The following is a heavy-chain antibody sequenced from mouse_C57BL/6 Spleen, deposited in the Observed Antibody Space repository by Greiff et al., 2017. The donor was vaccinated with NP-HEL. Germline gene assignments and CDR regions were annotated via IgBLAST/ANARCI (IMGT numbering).Heavy chain of an antibody. D-gene: IGHD2-3*01. CDR1: GYTFTSYW. V-gene: IGHV1-69*01. J-gene: IGHJ3*01. Sequence: VQLQQSGAELVMPGASVKLSCKASGYTFTSYWMHWVKQRPGQGLEWIGEIDPSDSYTNYNQKFKGKSTLTVDKSSSTAYMQLSSLTSEDSAVYYCARGEDGYSFAYWGQGTLVTVSA. CDR2: IDPSDSYT. CDR3: ARGEDGYSFAY.